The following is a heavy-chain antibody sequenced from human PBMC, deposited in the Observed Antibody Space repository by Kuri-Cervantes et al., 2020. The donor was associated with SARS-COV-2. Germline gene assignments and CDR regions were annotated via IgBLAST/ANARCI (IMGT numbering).Heavy chain of an antibody. V-gene: IGHV3-23*01. Sequence: GGSLRLSCAASGFTFSSYSMNWVRQAPGKGLEWVSGISESGDITDYADSVKGRFTISRDSSKNTLYLQMDSLKVEDTAAYYCAKGGVLGQTLHFWGQGTLVTVSS. CDR1: GFTFSSYS. CDR2: ISESGDIT. D-gene: IGHD3-16*01. CDR3: AKGGVLGQTLHF. J-gene: IGHJ4*02.